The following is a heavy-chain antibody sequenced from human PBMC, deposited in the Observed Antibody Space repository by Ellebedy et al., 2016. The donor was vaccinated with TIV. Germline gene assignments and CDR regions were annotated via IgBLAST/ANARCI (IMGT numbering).Heavy chain of an antibody. Sequence: PGGSLRLSCKGSGYSFSSYWIVRVRQMPGKGLEWMGIIYPDGFDIRYSPSFQGQVTISADKSISTAYVQWSSLKASDTAVYYCAKSRNPYGQTEQYDSWGQGTLVTVSS. J-gene: IGHJ4*02. CDR2: IYPDGFDI. D-gene: IGHD4-17*01. V-gene: IGHV5-51*01. CDR1: GYSFSSYW. CDR3: AKSRNPYGQTEQYDS.